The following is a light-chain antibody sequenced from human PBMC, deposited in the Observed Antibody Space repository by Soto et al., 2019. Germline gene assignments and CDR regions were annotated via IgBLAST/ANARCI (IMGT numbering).Light chain of an antibody. J-gene: IGKJ4*01. CDR2: DPS. CDR3: RQYHNYPVT. CDR1: QEISNH. Sequence: DIQMTQSPSSLSASVGDRVTITCRASQEISNHLAWIQQKPGKPPKSLIYDPSSLQSGVPSKFSGSGSGTDFTLTISSLQPEDFATSYCRQYHNYPVTFGGGTKVEIK. V-gene: IGKV1-16*02.